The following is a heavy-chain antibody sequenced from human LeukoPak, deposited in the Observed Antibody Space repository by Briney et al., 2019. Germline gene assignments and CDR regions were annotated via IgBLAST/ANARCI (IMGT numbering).Heavy chain of an antibody. CDR2: IYYSGST. CDR3: ARHRGDCSGGSCYSYPFY. D-gene: IGHD2-15*01. V-gene: IGHV4-39*01. Sequence: SETLSLTCTVSGGSISSSSYYWGWIRQPPGKGLEWLGSIYYSGSTYYNPSLKSRVTISVDTSKNQFSLKLSYVTAADTAVYYCARHRGDCSGGSCYSYPFYWGQGTLVTVSS. CDR1: GGSISSSSYY. J-gene: IGHJ4*02.